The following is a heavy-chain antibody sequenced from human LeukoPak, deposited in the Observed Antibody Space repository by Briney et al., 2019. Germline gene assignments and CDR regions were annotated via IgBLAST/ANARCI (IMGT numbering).Heavy chain of an antibody. CDR1: GFTFSSYS. CDR2: ISYDGSNK. D-gene: IGHD6-19*01. Sequence: GGSLRLSCAASGFTFSSYSMNWVRQAPGKGLEWVAFISYDGSNKYYADSVKGRLTISRDNSKNTVYLQMNSLRAEDTAEYYCAKDSGFTYSSGWYGYWGQGTLVTVSS. CDR3: AKDSGFTYSSGWYGY. V-gene: IGHV3-30*18. J-gene: IGHJ4*02.